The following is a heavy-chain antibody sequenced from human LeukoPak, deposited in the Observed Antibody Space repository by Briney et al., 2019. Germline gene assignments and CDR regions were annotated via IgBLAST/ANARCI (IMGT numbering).Heavy chain of an antibody. CDR1: GFTFSDFY. D-gene: IGHD3-22*01. CDR2: ISGNSRVI. CDR3: ARRLYFDNGGYTN. J-gene: IGHJ4*02. Sequence: PGGSLRLSCAASGFTFSDFYMSWIRQAPGKGLEWVSYISGNSRVIYYADSVKGRFTVSRDNLKNSLYLQMNSLRAEDTAVYYCARRLYFDNGGYTNWGQGTLVTVSS. V-gene: IGHV3-11*01.